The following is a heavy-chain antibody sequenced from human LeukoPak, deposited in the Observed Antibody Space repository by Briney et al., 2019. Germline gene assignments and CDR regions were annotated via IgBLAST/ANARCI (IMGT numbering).Heavy chain of an antibody. CDR3: ARGEGSGSYYFIGYYYYMDV. J-gene: IGHJ6*03. CDR1: RYTFTVYY. D-gene: IGHD3-10*01. V-gene: IGHV1-2*02. CDR2: INPNSGGT. Sequence: ASVKVSSTASRYTFTVYYMHSVRQAPGQGLEWMGWINPNSGGTNYAQKFQGRVTMTRDTSISTAYMELSRVRSDDTAVYYCARGEGSGSYYFIGYYYYMDVWGKGTTVTVSS.